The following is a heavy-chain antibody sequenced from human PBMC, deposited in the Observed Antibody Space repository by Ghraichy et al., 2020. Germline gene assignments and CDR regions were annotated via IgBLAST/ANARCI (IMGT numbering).Heavy chain of an antibody. J-gene: IGHJ4*02. Sequence: LSLTCAASGFTFSNYGMHWVRQAPGKGLEWVALVSFDGTGTYYSDSVKGRFTVSRDNSKNTVYLQMNSLRPEDTAVYFCAKSDYGDLLLGLDYWGQGILVSVSS. CDR2: VSFDGTGT. CDR3: AKSDYGDLLLGLDY. CDR1: GFTFSNYG. V-gene: IGHV3-30*18. D-gene: IGHD4-17*01.